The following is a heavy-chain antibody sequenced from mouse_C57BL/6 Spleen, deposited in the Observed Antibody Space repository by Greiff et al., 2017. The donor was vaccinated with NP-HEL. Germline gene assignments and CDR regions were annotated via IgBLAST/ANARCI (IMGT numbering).Heavy chain of an antibody. Sequence: VQLQQSGPELVKPGASVKISCKASGYAFSSSWMNWVKQRPGKGLEWIGRIYPGDGDTNYNGKFKGKATLTADKSSSTAYMQLSSLTSEDSAVYCCARGLMARGEYWGQGTTLTVSS. J-gene: IGHJ2*01. D-gene: IGHD3-1*01. CDR3: ARGLMARGEY. CDR2: IYPGDGDT. CDR1: GYAFSSSW. V-gene: IGHV1-82*01.